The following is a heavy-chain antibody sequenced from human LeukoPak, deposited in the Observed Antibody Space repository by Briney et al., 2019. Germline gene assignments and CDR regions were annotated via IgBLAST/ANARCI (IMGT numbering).Heavy chain of an antibody. CDR2: IYYSGST. J-gene: IGHJ4*02. V-gene: IGHV4-59*01. D-gene: IGHD5-12*01. CDR1: GGSISSYY. Sequence: SETLSLTCTVSGGSISSYYWSWIRQPPGRGLEWIGYIYYSGSTNYNPSLKSRVTISVDTSKNQFSLKLNSVTAADTAVYYCARVSGYDWESFYDYWGQGTLVTVSS. CDR3: ARVSGYDWESFYDY.